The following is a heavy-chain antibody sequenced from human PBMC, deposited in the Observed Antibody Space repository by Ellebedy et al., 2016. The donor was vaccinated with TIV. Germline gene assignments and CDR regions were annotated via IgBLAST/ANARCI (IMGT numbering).Heavy chain of an antibody. Sequence: GGSLRLXXAASGFTFSSYSMNWVRQAPGKGLEWVSYISSSSSTIYYADSVKGRFTISRDNAKNSLYLQMNSLRDEDTAVYYCARDRNPGYSSGRFDPWGQGTLVTVSS. D-gene: IGHD6-19*01. CDR2: ISSSSSTI. V-gene: IGHV3-48*02. CDR1: GFTFSSYS. J-gene: IGHJ5*02. CDR3: ARDRNPGYSSGRFDP.